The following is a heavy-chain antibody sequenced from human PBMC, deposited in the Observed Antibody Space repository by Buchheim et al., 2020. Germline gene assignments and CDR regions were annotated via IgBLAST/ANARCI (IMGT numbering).Heavy chain of an antibody. CDR2: ISSSSSII. CDR3: ARDGRTVAGIFWFDP. V-gene: IGHV3-48*01. D-gene: IGHD6-19*01. J-gene: IGHJ5*02. Sequence: EVQLVESGGGLVQPGGSLRLSCAASGFTFSSYSMNWVRQAPGKGLEWVSYISSSSSIIYYADSVKGRFTISRDNAKNSLYLQMNSLRAEDTAVYYCARDGRTVAGIFWFDPWGQGTL. CDR1: GFTFSSYS.